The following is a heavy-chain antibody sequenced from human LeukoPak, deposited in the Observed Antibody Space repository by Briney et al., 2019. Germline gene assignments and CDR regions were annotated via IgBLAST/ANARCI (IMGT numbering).Heavy chain of an antibody. CDR2: IYHSGST. Sequence: SQTLSLTCTVSGGSTSSGGYYWSWIRQPPGKGLEWIGYIYHSGSTYYNPSLKSRVTISVDRSKNQFSLKLSSVTAADTAVYYCARFNGDVVVPAAADYWGQGTLVTVSS. J-gene: IGHJ4*02. V-gene: IGHV4-30-2*01. CDR3: ARFNGDVVVPAAADY. CDR1: GGSTSSGGYY. D-gene: IGHD2-2*01.